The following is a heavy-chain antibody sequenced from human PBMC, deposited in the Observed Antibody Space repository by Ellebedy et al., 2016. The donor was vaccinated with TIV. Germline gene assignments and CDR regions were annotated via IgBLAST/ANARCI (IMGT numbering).Heavy chain of an antibody. CDR2: IIPILGIA. Sequence: AASVKVSCKASGYTFSSYAISWVRQAPGQGLEWMGRIIPILGIANYAQKFQGRVTITADKSTSTAYMELSSLRSEDTAVYYCASRAIVGATTLYFDYWGQGTLVTVSS. D-gene: IGHD1-26*01. J-gene: IGHJ4*02. CDR3: ASRAIVGATTLYFDY. V-gene: IGHV1-69*04. CDR1: GYTFSSYA.